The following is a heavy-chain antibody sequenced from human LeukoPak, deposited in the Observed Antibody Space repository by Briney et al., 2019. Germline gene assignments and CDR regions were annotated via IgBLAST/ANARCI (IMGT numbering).Heavy chain of an antibody. Sequence: GGSLRLSCADSGFTFSTYWMHWVRQAPGKGLVWVSRISTDGTSTNYADSVKGRFTISRDNGNNTLYLQMNSLRAEDTAVYYCARTIGSKNAFDIWGQGTMVTVSS. CDR2: ISTDGTST. CDR3: ARTIGSKNAFDI. D-gene: IGHD3-9*01. J-gene: IGHJ3*02. V-gene: IGHV3-74*01. CDR1: GFTFSTYW.